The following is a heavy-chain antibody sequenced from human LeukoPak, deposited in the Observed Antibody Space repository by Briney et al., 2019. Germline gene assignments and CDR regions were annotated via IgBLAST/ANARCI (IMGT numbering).Heavy chain of an antibody. J-gene: IGHJ4*02. CDR1: GYSIISDYY. CDR2: IHHSGST. CDR3: ARDGKRTSMITSGGARPHYFDY. D-gene: IGHD3-16*01. Sequence: SETLSLTCTVSGYSIISDYYWGWVRQPPGKGLEWIGNIHHSGSTFYNPSLKSRVTISVDRSKNQFSLKLSSVTAADTAVFYCARDGKRTSMITSGGARPHYFDYWGQGALVTVSS. V-gene: IGHV4-38-2*02.